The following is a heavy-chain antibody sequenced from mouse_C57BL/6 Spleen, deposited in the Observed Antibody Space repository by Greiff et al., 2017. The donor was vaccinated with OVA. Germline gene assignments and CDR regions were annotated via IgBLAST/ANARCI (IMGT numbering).Heavy chain of an antibody. J-gene: IGHJ2*01. D-gene: IGHD1-1*01. CDR1: GFSLTSYA. CDR3: ARNYYGSEYYFDD. Sequence: VMLVESGPGLVAPSQSLSITCTVSGFSLTSYAISWVRQPPGKGLEWLGVIWTGGGTNYNSALNSRLSISKDNSKSQVFLKMNSLQTDDTARYYCARNYYGSEYYFDDWGQGTTLTVSS. V-gene: IGHV2-9-1*01. CDR2: IWTGGGT.